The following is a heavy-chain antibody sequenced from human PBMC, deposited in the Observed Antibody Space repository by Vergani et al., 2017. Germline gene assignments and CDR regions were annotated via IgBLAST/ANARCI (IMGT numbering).Heavy chain of an antibody. CDR1: GDSVSSNSAA. CDR2: TYYRSKWYN. Sequence: QLQLQQSGPGLVKPSQTLSLTCAISGDSVSSNSAAWNWIRQSPSRGLEWLGRTYYRSKWYNDYAVSVKSRITINPDTSKNQFSLQLNSVTPEDTAVYYCARHDILTGYLGNWCDPWGQGTLVTVSS. CDR3: ARHDILTGYLGNWCDP. D-gene: IGHD3-9*01. J-gene: IGHJ5*02. V-gene: IGHV6-1*01.